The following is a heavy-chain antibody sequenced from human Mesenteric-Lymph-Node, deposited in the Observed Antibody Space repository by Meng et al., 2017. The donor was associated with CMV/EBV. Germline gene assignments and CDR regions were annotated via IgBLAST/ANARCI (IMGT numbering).Heavy chain of an antibody. CDR3: TREDGGYEFLSYYAMHV. J-gene: IGHJ6*02. Sequence: GGSLRLSCAASGFTFNKYAMNWVRQAPGKGLEWVSAISGGGDNTYYADSVKGRFTISRDNSKNTLYLQMNNLRAEDTALYYCTREDGGYEFLSYYAMHVWGQGTTVTVSS. CDR1: GFTFNKYA. CDR2: ISGGGDNT. V-gene: IGHV3-23*01. D-gene: IGHD3/OR15-3a*01.